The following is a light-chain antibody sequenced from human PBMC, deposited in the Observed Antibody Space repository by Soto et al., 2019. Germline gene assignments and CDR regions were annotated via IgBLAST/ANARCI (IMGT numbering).Light chain of an antibody. J-gene: IGKJ4*01. CDR2: AAS. CDR1: QDISNY. Sequence: DIQMTQSPSSLSASVGDRVTITCRASQDISNYLAWYQQRPGKVPKLLIYAASTLQSGVPSRFSGSGSGTDFTLTINSLQPEDVATYYCQKYDIVPRTFGGGTKVEIK. V-gene: IGKV1-27*01. CDR3: QKYDIVPRT.